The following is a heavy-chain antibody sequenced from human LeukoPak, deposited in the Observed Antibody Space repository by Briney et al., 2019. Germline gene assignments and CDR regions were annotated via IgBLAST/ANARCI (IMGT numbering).Heavy chain of an antibody. D-gene: IGHD6-6*01. CDR3: ARDYRSSSGRSIDY. CDR1: GFTFSNYW. CDR2: IKQDGSEK. J-gene: IGHJ4*02. V-gene: IGHV3-7*01. Sequence: PGGSLRLSCAASGFTFSNYWMTWVRQAPGKGLEWVANIKQDGSEKYYVDSGKGRFAVSRDNARNSLFLQMNNLRVEDTALYYCARDYRSSSGRSIDYWGQGTPVTVSS.